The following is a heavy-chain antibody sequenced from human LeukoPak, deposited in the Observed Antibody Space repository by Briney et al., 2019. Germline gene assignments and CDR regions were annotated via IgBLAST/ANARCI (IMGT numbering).Heavy chain of an antibody. V-gene: IGHV4-34*01. J-gene: IGHJ4*02. CDR1: GGSFSGYY. Sequence: SETLSLTCAVYGGSFSGYYWSWIRQPPGKGLEWIGEINHSGSTNYNPSLKSRVTISVDTSKNQFSLKLSSVTAAGTAVYYCAGLVPAAYRGFDFWGQGTLVTVSS. CDR2: INHSGST. D-gene: IGHD2-2*01. CDR3: AGLVPAAYRGFDF.